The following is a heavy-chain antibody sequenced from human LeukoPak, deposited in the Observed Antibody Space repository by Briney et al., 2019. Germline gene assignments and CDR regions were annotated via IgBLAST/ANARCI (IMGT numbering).Heavy chain of an antibody. D-gene: IGHD2-2*01. CDR3: ARDSRYCNSISCYGRPGYYGLDV. CDR1: GSSISSYY. J-gene: IGHJ6*02. Sequence: SETLSLTCTVSGSSISSYYWSWIRQPPGNGLEWIGYIYYSGITNYNPSLKSRVTMSVDTSKNQFSLNLSSVTAADTAVYYCARDSRYCNSISCYGRPGYYGLDVWGQGTTVTVSS. CDR2: IYYSGIT. V-gene: IGHV4-59*01.